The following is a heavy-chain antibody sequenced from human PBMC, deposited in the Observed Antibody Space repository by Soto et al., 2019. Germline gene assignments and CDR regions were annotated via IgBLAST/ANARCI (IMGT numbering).Heavy chain of an antibody. CDR1: GFTFSSYA. D-gene: IGHD2-8*02. J-gene: IGHJ4*02. Sequence: PGVSLRLSCAASGFTFSSYAMHWVRQAPGKGLEWVAVISYDGSNKYYADSVKGRFTISRDNSKNTLYLQMNSLRAEDTAVYYCARDRLVLGVRFDYWGQGTVVTVSS. CDR2: ISYDGSNK. V-gene: IGHV3-30-3*01. CDR3: ARDRLVLGVRFDY.